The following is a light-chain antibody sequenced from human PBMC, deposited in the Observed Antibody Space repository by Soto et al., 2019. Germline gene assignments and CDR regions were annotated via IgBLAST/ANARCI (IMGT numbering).Light chain of an antibody. Sequence: QSALAQPASVSGSPGQSMTFSCTGTSSYVGSSNLVSWYQQHPGKAPKLLIYEVSKRPSGVSNRFSGSKSGNTASLTISGLQAEDEADYYCCSYAGSSTHVFGTGTKVTVL. CDR1: SSYVGSSNL. V-gene: IGLV2-23*02. J-gene: IGLJ1*01. CDR2: EVS. CDR3: CSYAGSSTHV.